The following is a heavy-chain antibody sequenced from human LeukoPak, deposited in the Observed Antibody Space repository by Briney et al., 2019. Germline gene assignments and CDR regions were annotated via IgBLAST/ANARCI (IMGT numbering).Heavy chain of an antibody. Sequence: ASVKVSCKASGGTFSSYAISWVRQAPGQGLEWMGGIIPIFGTANYAQKFQGRVTITADESTSTAYMELRSLRSDDTAVYYCARGGDLGDAFDIWGQGTMVAVSS. CDR1: GGTFSSYA. CDR2: IIPIFGTA. J-gene: IGHJ3*02. CDR3: ARGGDLGDAFDI. V-gene: IGHV1-69*13. D-gene: IGHD3-16*01.